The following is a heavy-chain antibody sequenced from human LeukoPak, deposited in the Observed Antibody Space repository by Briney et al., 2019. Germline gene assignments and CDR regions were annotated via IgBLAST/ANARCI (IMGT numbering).Heavy chain of an antibody. D-gene: IGHD3-22*01. CDR2: INPNSGGT. J-gene: IGHJ3*01. Sequence: GASVKVSCKASGYTFTDYYMHWVRQAPGQGLEWMGWINPNSGGTNYAQKSQGRVTMTRDTSISTAYMDLSRLRSDDTAAYYCARYYYDTSSVFDVWGQGTRVTVSS. V-gene: IGHV1-2*02. CDR3: ARYYYDTSSVFDV. CDR1: GYTFTDYY.